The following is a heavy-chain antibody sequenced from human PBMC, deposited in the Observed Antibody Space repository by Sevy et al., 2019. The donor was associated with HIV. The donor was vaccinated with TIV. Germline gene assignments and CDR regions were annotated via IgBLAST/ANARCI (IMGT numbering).Heavy chain of an antibody. D-gene: IGHD3-22*01. CDR2: ISSSSSYI. CDR1: GFTFSSYS. CDR3: SSGYYYDSSGYYFSETPFDY. J-gene: IGHJ4*02. V-gene: IGHV3-21*01. Sequence: GGSLRLSCAASGFTFSSYSMNWVRQAPGKGLEWVSSISSSSSYIYYADSVKGRFTISRDNAKNSLYLQMNSLRAEDTAVYYCSSGYYYDSSGYYFSETPFDYWGQGTLVTVSS.